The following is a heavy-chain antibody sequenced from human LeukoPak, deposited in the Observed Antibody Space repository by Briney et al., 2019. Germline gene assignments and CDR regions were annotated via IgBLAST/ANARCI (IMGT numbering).Heavy chain of an antibody. Sequence: PGGSLRLSCAASGFSVSGNYISWVRQAPGQGLEWVSVTYGGGSTYYADSVKGRFTISRGNSKNTLFLQMNSLRAEDTAVYYCARGGRDAFDIWGQGTMVTVSS. CDR1: GFSVSGNY. CDR2: TYGGGST. J-gene: IGHJ3*02. CDR3: ARGGRDAFDI. V-gene: IGHV3-53*01.